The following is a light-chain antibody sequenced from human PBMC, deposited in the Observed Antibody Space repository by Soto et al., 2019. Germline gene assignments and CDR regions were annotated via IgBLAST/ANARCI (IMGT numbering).Light chain of an antibody. Sequence: DIQMTQSPSSLSASVGDRVTITCRASQSISICLNWYQQRPGKAPKLLIYAASSLQGGVPSRFSGSGSGTDFTLTISSLQPGDFAIYYCQQSYSTPYTFGQGTKLEIK. CDR1: QSISIC. CDR3: QQSYSTPYT. CDR2: AAS. V-gene: IGKV1-39*01. J-gene: IGKJ2*01.